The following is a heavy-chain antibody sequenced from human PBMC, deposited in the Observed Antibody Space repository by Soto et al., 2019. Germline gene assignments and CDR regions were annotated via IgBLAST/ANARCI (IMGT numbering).Heavy chain of an antibody. CDR1: GGSFSGHY. CDR2: INHSGST. D-gene: IGHD3-22*01. V-gene: IGHV4-34*02. J-gene: IGHJ4*02. CDR3: ARGITMILVVQGDAPDKYYFDS. Sequence: QVQLQQWGAGLLKPSETLSLTCAVYGGSFSGHYWSWIRQSPGKGLEWIGEINHSGSTNQNPSLKSRVTISVDTSKNQFSLTLKSVIAADTAVYYCARGITMILVVQGDAPDKYYFDSWGQGTQVTVSS.